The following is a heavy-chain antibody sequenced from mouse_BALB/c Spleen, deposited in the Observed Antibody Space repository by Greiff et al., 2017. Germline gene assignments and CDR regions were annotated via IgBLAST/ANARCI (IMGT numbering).Heavy chain of an antibody. CDR3: ARQEGLQGMDY. J-gene: IGHJ2*01. CDR2: ISSGGSYT. D-gene: IGHD2-4*01. V-gene: IGHV5-9-3*01. CDR1: GFTFSSYA. Sequence: EVMLVESGGGLVKPGGSLKLSCAASGFTFSSYAMSWVRQTPEKRLEWVATISSGGSYTYYPDSVKGRFTISRDNAKNTLYLQMSSLRSEDTAMYYCARQEGLQGMDYWGQGTTLTVSS.